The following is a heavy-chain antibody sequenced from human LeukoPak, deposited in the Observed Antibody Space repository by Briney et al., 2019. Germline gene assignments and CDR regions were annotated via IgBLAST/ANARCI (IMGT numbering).Heavy chain of an antibody. V-gene: IGHV1-69*01. J-gene: IGHJ6*03. CDR2: IIPIFGTT. Sequence: SEKVSCKASGGTFSSYGISWVRKAPGQWLEWMGGIIPIFGTTNYAQKFQGRVTITADESTSAAYMELSSLRSEDTAVYFCARSHYSSYWDNGPHYYYYYMDVWGKGTTVTVSS. D-gene: IGHD6-6*01. CDR3: ARSHYSSYWDNGPHYYYYYMDV. CDR1: GGTFSSYG.